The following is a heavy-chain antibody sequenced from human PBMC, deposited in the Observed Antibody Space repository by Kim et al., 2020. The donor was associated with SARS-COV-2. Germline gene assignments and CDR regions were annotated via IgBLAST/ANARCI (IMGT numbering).Heavy chain of an antibody. V-gene: IGHV1-2*02. CDR3: ARDRIFSLYYYDSSGYYYSYGMDV. CDR2: INPNSGGT. J-gene: IGHJ6*02. Sequence: ASVKVSCKASGYTFTGYYMHWVRQAPGQGLEWMGWINPNSGGTNYAQKFQGRVTMTRDTSISTAYMELSRLRSDDTAVYYCARDRIFSLYYYDSSGYYYSYGMDVWGQGTTVTVSS. CDR1: GYTFTGYY. D-gene: IGHD3-22*01.